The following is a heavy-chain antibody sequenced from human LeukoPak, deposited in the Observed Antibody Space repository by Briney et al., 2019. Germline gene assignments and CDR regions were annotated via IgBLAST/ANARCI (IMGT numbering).Heavy chain of an antibody. CDR3: ARRGWKDFFDY. J-gene: IGHJ4*02. V-gene: IGHV1-2*02. Sequence: ASVNVSCKASGYTFIGYYIHWVRQAPGQGLEWMGWINPNSGGTNYAQKFQGRVTMTRDTSISTAYMELSRLRSDDTAVYYCARRGWKDFFDYWGQGTLVTVSS. CDR1: GYTFIGYY. CDR2: INPNSGGT. D-gene: IGHD1-1*01.